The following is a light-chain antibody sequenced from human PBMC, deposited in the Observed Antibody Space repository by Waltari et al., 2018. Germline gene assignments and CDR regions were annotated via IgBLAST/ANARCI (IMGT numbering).Light chain of an antibody. CDR2: GKN. Sequence: SSELTHDPAVSVALGQTVRITCQGDSLSSYYARWYQQKPGQAPVLVIYGKNNRPSGIPDRFSGSSSGNTASLTITGAQAEDEADYYCNSRDSSGNHVVFGGGTKLTVL. CDR3: NSRDSSGNHVV. J-gene: IGLJ2*01. CDR1: SLSSYY. V-gene: IGLV3-19*01.